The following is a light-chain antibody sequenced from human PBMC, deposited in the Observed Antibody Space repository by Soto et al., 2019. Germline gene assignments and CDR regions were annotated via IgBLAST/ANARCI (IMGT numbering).Light chain of an antibody. Sequence: DVVMTQSPLSLPVTPGEPASISCRSSQSLLHSNGYNYLDWYLQKPGQSPQLLIYLGSNRASGVPDRFSGSGSGTDFTLNSCRVEAEDVGVYYCMQTLLTWTFGQGTKVEIK. CDR3: MQTLLTWT. V-gene: IGKV2-28*01. CDR1: QSLLHSNGYNY. J-gene: IGKJ1*01. CDR2: LGS.